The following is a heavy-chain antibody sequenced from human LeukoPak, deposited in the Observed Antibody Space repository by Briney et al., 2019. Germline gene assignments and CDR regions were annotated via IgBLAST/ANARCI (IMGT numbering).Heavy chain of an antibody. CDR2: IYYTGAT. Sequence: PSETLSLTCSVSGGSISSYYWSWIRQSPGKGLEWIGYIYYTGATYYNPSLESRVTVSIDTSKRQLSLELRSVTAADTAVYFCARDRRESSKPNDAFDIWGQGTKVTVSA. D-gene: IGHD4-11*01. V-gene: IGHV4-59*01. J-gene: IGHJ3*02. CDR3: ARDRRESSKPNDAFDI. CDR1: GGSISSYY.